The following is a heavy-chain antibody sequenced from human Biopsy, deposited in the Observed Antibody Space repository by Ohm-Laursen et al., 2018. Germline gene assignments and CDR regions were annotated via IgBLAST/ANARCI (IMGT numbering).Heavy chain of an antibody. CDR3: ARVGVGAPSIDYFDS. D-gene: IGHD1-26*01. CDR1: GDSVSSGSFY. V-gene: IGHV4-61*03. J-gene: IGHJ4*02. CDR2: IYDRGSTA. Sequence: PSETLSLTCPVSGDSVSSGSFYWTWIRQPPGQGLEYIGYIYDRGSTANYNPSLKSRVTISVDRSKNHFSLELSSVTAADTAVYYCARVGVGAPSIDYFDSWGQGALVTVSS.